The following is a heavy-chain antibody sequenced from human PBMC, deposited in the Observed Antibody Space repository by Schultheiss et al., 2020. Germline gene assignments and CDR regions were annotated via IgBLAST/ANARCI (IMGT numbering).Heavy chain of an antibody. CDR3: ARRLYYDNSGWYFDL. CDR2: INSNSGGT. CDR1: GYVFTGYY. Sequence: ASVKVSCKASGYVFTGYYIHWVRQAPGQGLEWMGRINSNSGGTTYGQKFQGRVTLTRDTSVTTAYLELTWLTSDDTAVYYCARRLYYDNSGWYFDLWGQGTLVTVSS. V-gene: IGHV1-2*06. J-gene: IGHJ4*02. D-gene: IGHD3-22*01.